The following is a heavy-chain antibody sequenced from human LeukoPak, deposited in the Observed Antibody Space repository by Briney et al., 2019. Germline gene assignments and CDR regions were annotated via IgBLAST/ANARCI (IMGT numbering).Heavy chain of an antibody. V-gene: IGHV1-46*01. CDR2: INPSGGST. CDR1: GYTFTSYY. J-gene: IGHJ5*02. D-gene: IGHD2-8*02. Sequence: ASVKVSCKASGYTFTSYYMHWVRQAPGQGLEWMGIINPSGGSTSYAQKFQGRVTMTRDMSTSTDYMELSSLRSEDTAVYYCARDNSVEGTAWWFDPWGQGTLVTVSS. CDR3: ARDNSVEGTAWWFDP.